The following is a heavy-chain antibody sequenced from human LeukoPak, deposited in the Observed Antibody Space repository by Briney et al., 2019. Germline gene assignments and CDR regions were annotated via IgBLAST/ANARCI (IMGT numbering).Heavy chain of an antibody. CDR2: INPSGGST. CDR1: GYTFTSYY. J-gene: IGHJ4*02. D-gene: IGHD1-26*01. CDR3: ARAGSGSYYDY. Sequence: ASVKVSCKASGYTFTSYYMHWVRQAPGQGLELMGIINPSGGSTSYAQKFQGRVTMTRDMSTSTVYMELSSLRSEDTAVYYCARAGSGSYYDYWGQGTLVTVSS. V-gene: IGHV1-46*01.